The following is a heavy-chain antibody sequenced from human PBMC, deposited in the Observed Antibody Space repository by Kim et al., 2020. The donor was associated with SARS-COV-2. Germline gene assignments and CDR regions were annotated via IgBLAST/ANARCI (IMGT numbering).Heavy chain of an antibody. CDR3: ARDIEAAVDP. CDR2: NT. D-gene: IGHD2-15*01. J-gene: IGHJ5*02. V-gene: IGHV1-3*01. Sequence: NTKYSQKFQGRVTITRDTSASTAYMELSSLRSEDTAVYYCARDIEAAVDPWGQGTLVTVSS.